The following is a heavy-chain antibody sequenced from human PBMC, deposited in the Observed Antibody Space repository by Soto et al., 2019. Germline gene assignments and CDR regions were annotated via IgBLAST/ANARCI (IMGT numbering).Heavy chain of an antibody. D-gene: IGHD3-10*01. V-gene: IGHV1-69*02. J-gene: IGHJ6*02. CDR1: GGTFSSYT. CDR2: IIPILGIA. Sequence: QVQLVQSGAEVKKPGSSVKVSCKASGGTFSSYTISWVRQAPGQGLEWMGRIIPILGIANYAQKFQGRVTITADKTTSTAYMELSSLRSEDRAVYYCASLMSSGDSYGMDVWGQGPTVTVSS. CDR3: ASLMSSGDSYGMDV.